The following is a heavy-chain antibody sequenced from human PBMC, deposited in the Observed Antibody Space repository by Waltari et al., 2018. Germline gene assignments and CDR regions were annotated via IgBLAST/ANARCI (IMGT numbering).Heavy chain of an antibody. CDR2: TYYRSKWFN. J-gene: IGHJ6*03. CDR1: GARRSSNSPA. D-gene: IGHD1-1*01. V-gene: IGHV6-1*01. Sequence: VQLPQSGPGLVTPSQTPPLTCAISGARRSSNSPARNRTRQSPSRGLEWLGRTYYRSKWFNNYALSVKSRITINPDTSKNQSSLQLNSVTPEDTAVYYCARSYNGDIDVWAKGTTVTVSS. CDR3: ARSYNGDIDV.